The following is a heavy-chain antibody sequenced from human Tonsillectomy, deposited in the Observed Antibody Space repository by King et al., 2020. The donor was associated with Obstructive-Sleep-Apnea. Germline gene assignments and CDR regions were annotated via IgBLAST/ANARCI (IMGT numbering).Heavy chain of an antibody. D-gene: IGHD5-18*01. CDR1: DGSISNYY. V-gene: IGHV4-59*01. CDR2: IYYSGST. Sequence: VQLQESGPGLVKPSETLSLTCTVSDGSISNYYWTWIRQPPGKGLEWIGYIYYSGSTNCNPSLKSRVTVSVDTSKNQLSLNLTSVTAADTAVYYCAGGVTRSKLESGWAPFDTWGQGTMVTVSS. J-gene: IGHJ3*02. CDR3: AGGVTRSKLESGWAPFDT.